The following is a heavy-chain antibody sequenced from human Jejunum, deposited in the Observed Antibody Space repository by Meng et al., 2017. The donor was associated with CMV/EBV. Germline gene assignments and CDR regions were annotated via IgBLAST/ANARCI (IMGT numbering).Heavy chain of an antibody. CDR3: GRDSMKGGGFDC. V-gene: IGHV3-72*01. CDR2: IKNKANSYIT. J-gene: IGHJ4*02. Sequence: SGFTVRDHKRDWVRQAQGKGREWVGRIKNKANSYITEYAASVRGRLTISRDDSKNSLYLQMNSLKTEDTAVYYCGRDSMKGGGFDCWGQGILITVSS. CDR1: GFTVRDHK. D-gene: IGHD3-10*01.